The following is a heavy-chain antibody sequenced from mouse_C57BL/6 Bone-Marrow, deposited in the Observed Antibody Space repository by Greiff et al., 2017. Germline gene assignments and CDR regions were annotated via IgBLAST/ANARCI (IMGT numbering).Heavy chain of an antibody. CDR3: ARRRDYEEGFAY. CDR2: ISSGGSYT. J-gene: IGHJ3*01. D-gene: IGHD2-3*01. V-gene: IGHV5-6*01. CDR1: GFTFSSYG. Sequence: EVMLVESGGDLVKPGGSLKLSCAASGFTFSSYGMSWVRQTPDKRLEWVSTISSGGSYTYYPDSVKGRFTISRDNAKNTLYLQMSSLKSEDTAMYYCARRRDYEEGFAYWGQGTLVTVSA.